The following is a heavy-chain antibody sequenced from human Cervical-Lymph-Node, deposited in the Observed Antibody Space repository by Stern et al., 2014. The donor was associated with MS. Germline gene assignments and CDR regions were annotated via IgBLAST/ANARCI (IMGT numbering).Heavy chain of an antibody. CDR1: GYSFTIYY. V-gene: IGHV5-51*01. CDR3: ARHVQGFDY. CDR2: ISPYDSDT. J-gene: IGHJ4*02. Sequence: VQLGQSGAEVKKPGASLKISCKLSGYSFTIYYIAWVRQMPGKGLEWMGVISPYDSDTTYSPSFQGQVTISADKSITTAYLQWSSLRASDTAMYYCARHVQGFDYWGQGTLVTVSS.